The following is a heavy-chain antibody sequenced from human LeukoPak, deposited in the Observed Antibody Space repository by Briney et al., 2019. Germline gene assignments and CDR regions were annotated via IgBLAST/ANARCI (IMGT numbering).Heavy chain of an antibody. CDR1: GGSISSSSYY. Sequence: KPSETLSLTCTVSGGSISSSSYYWGWIRQPPGKGLEWIGSIYYSGSTYYNPSLKSRVTISVDTSKNQFSLKLSSVTAADTAVYYCARQDGYGLFDYWGQGTLVTVSS. D-gene: IGHD5-18*01. J-gene: IGHJ4*02. CDR3: ARQDGYGLFDY. CDR2: IYYSGST. V-gene: IGHV4-39*01.